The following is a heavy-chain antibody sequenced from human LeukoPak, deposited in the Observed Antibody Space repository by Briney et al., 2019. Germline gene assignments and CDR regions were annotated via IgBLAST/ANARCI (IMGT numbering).Heavy chain of an antibody. V-gene: IGHV3-9*01. D-gene: IGHD2-2*01. Sequence: GGSLRLSCAASGFTFDDYAMHWVRQAPGKGLEWVSGISWNSGSIGYADSVKGRFTISRDNAKNSLYLQMNSLRAEDTALYYCAKDLGGGCSSTSCYAGFDYWGQGTLVTVSS. CDR2: ISWNSGSI. J-gene: IGHJ4*02. CDR1: GFTFDDYA. CDR3: AKDLGGGCSSTSCYAGFDY.